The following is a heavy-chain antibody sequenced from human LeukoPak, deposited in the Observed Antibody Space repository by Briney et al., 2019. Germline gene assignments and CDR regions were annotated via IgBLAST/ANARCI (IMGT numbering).Heavy chain of an antibody. CDR1: GYTFTSYY. CDR3: AAELREGDAFDI. Sequence: GASVKVSCKASGYTFTSYYMHWVRQAPGQGLEWMGIINPSGGSTSYAQKFQERVTITRDMSTSTAYMELSSLRSEDTAVYYCAAELREGDAFDIWGQGTMVTVSS. J-gene: IGHJ3*02. V-gene: IGHV1-46*01. D-gene: IGHD4-17*01. CDR2: INPSGGST.